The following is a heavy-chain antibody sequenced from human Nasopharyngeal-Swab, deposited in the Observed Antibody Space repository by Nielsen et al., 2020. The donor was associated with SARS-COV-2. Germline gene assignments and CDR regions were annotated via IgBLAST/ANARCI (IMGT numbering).Heavy chain of an antibody. D-gene: IGHD3-16*02. CDR1: GFTFSSDA. J-gene: IGHJ4*02. V-gene: IGHV3-48*03. Sequence: GESLKISCAASGFTFSSDAMSWVRQAPGKGLEWVSYISSSGSTIYYADSVKGRFTISRDNAKNSLYLQMNSLRAEDTAVYYCAREALSLEDYWGQGTLVTVSS. CDR3: AREALSLEDY. CDR2: ISSSGSTI.